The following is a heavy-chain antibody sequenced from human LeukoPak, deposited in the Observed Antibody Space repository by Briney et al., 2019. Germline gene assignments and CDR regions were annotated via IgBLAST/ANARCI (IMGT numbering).Heavy chain of an antibody. D-gene: IGHD3-22*01. J-gene: IGHJ3*02. CDR2: IYSGGST. CDR3: ARGAPAKSYYYDSSGGSYAFDI. CDR1: GFTVSSNY. Sequence: RGSLRLSCAASGFTVSSNYMSWVRQAPGKGLEWVSVIYSGGSTYYADSVKGRFTISRDNSKNTLYLQMNSLRAEDTAVYYCARGAPAKSYYYDSSGGSYAFDIWGQGTMVTVSS. V-gene: IGHV3-53*01.